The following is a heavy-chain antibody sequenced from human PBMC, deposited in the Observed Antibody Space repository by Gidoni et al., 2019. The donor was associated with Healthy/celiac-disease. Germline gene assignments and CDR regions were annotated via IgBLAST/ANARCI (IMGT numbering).Heavy chain of an antibody. V-gene: IGHV4-34*01. CDR2: INHSGST. CDR1: GGSFRGYY. CDR3: ARGPQSYDFWSGYSPFDY. D-gene: IGHD3-3*01. J-gene: IGHJ4*02. Sequence: QVQLQQWGAGLLKPSETLSLTCAVYGGSFRGYYWSWIRQPPGKGLEWLGEINHSGSTNYNPSLKSRVTISVDTSKNQFSLKLSSVTAADTAVYYCARGPQSYDFWSGYSPFDYWGQGTLVTVSS.